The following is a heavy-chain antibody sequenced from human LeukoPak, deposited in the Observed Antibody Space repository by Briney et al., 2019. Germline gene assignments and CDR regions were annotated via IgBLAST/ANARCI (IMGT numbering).Heavy chain of an antibody. CDR1: GGSISSSSYY. J-gene: IGHJ5*02. CDR2: IYYSGST. V-gene: IGHV4-39*01. D-gene: IGHD6-19*01. CDR3: ARRSPDNIAVAGSTQSSVVDP. Sequence: PSETLSLTCTVSGGSISSSSYYWGWIRQPSGKGLEWIGSIYYSGSTYYNPSLKSRVTISVDTSKNQFSLKLSSVTAADTAVYYCARRSPDNIAVAGSTQSSVVDPWGQGTLVTVSS.